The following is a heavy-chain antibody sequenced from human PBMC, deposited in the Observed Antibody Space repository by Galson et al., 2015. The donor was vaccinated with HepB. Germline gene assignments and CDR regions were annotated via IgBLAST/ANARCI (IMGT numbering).Heavy chain of an antibody. V-gene: IGHV1-69*13. D-gene: IGHD1-26*01. CDR2: IIPIFGTA. Sequence: SVKVSCKASGGTFSSYAISWVRQAPGQGLEWMGGIIPIFGTANYAQKFQGRVTITADEFTSTAYMELSSLRSEDTAVYYCARGVVPGIVGAKYFDYWGQGTLVTVSS. J-gene: IGHJ4*02. CDR1: GGTFSSYA. CDR3: ARGVVPGIVGAKYFDY.